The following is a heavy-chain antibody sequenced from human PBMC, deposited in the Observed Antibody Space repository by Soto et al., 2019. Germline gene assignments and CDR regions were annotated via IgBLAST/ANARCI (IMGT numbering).Heavy chain of an antibody. V-gene: IGHV1-18*01. D-gene: IGHD2-2*01. J-gene: IGHJ5*02. CDR3: AAGCSSTSCYHPNWFEP. CDR2: ISAYNGDT. Sequence: GASVKVSCKASGYTFTNYGITWVRQAPGQGLEWMGWISAYNGDTHYTQRLQGRVTMTTDTSTSTAYMELSSLRSEDTAVYYCAAGCSSTSCYHPNWFEPWGQGTLVTVSS. CDR1: GYTFTNYG.